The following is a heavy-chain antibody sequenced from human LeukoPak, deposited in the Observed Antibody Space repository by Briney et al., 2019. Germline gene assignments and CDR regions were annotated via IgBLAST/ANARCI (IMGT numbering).Heavy chain of an antibody. CDR1: GFIFSNYG. Sequence: PGGSLRLSCAASGFIFSNYGMSWVRRAPGKGLEWVSSISGSGGNAYYADSVKGRSTISRDNSENTLHLQMNSLRGEDTAVYYCAKDREETGRFCSSTTCYGPGYFDYWGQGTLVPV. J-gene: IGHJ4*02. CDR2: ISGSGGNA. CDR3: AKDREETGRFCSSTTCYGPGYFDY. V-gene: IGHV3-23*01. D-gene: IGHD2-2*01.